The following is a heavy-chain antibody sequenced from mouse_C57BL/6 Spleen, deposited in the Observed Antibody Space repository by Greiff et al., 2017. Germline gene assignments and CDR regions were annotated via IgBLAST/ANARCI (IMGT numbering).Heavy chain of an antibody. CDR3: ARHEDRYVNYDY. Sequence: VQLQQSGAELVKPGASVKLSCKASGYTFTEYTINWVKQRTGQGLEWIGWVYPGSGSIKYNEKFKDKATLTADKSSSTVYMELSRLTSEDSAVYFCARHEDRYVNYDYWGQGTTLTVSS. D-gene: IGHD2-10*02. CDR2: VYPGSGSI. V-gene: IGHV1-62-2*01. CDR1: GYTFTEYT. J-gene: IGHJ2*01.